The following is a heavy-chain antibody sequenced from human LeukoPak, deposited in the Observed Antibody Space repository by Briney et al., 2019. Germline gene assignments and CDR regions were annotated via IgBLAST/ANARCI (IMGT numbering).Heavy chain of an antibody. D-gene: IGHD6-13*01. CDR3: ASGTTVSSSAAASFDY. V-gene: IGHV1-69*02. J-gene: IGHJ4*02. Sequence: SVKVSCKASGGTFGSYTISWVRQAPGQGLEWMGRIIPILGIANYAQKFQGRVTITADKSTSTAYMELSSLRSEDTAVYYCASGTTVSSSAAASFDYWGQGTLVTVSS. CDR1: GGTFGSYT. CDR2: IIPILGIA.